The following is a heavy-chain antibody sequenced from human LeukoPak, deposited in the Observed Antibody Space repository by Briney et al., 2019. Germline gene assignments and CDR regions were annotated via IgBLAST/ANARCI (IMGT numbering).Heavy chain of an antibody. J-gene: IGHJ6*02. CDR2: ISSSSSHI. V-gene: IGHV3-21*01. Sequence: GGSLRLSCAASGFTFSSYSMNWVRQAPGKGLEWVSFISSSSSHIYYADSMKGRFTISRDNAKNSLYLQMNSLRAEDTAVYYCAREGITMVRGVLNYGMDLWGQGTAVTVSS. CDR1: GFTFSSYS. CDR3: AREGITMVRGVLNYGMDL. D-gene: IGHD3-10*01.